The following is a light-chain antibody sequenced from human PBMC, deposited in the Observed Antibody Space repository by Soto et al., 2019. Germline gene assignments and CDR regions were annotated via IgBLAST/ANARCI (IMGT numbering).Light chain of an antibody. J-gene: IGLJ1*01. CDR1: SSDIGSFKL. CDR2: EVS. Sequence: QSALTQPASVSGSPGQSITISCTGTSSDIGSFKLVSWYQQYPGKAPKLMNYEVSKRPSGVSDRFSGSKSGNTATLTISGLQAEDEADYFCCSYAGSNTYVFGTGTKVTVL. CDR3: CSYAGSNTYV. V-gene: IGLV2-23*02.